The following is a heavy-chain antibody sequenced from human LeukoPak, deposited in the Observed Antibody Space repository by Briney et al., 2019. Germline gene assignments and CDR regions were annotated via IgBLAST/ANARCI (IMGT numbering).Heavy chain of an antibody. V-gene: IGHV3-74*01. D-gene: IGHD4-23*01. J-gene: IGHJ5*01. CDR1: GFTFSSYW. CDR2: INSAGSST. CDR3: ARATVVTNGFDY. Sequence: GGSLRLSCAASGFTFSSYWMHWVRQAPGKGLVWVSRINSAGSSTSYADSVKGRFTISRDNAKNTLYLQMNSLRAEDTAVYYCARATVVTNGFDYWGQGTLVTVSS.